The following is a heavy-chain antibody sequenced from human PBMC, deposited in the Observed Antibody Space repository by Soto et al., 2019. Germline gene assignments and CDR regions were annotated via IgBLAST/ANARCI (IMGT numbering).Heavy chain of an antibody. CDR1: GGTISSWY. CDR3: AIRYGSAIDY. CDR2: IYYSGST. V-gene: IGHV4-59*08. Sequence: QVQLQESGPGLVKPSETLSLTCTVSGGTISSWYWSWIRQPPGKGLEWIGYIYYSGSTNCNPSLKSRVTISVDTSKNQFSLKLSSVTAEDTAVYYCAIRYGSAIDYWGQGTLVTVSS. J-gene: IGHJ4*02. D-gene: IGHD1-26*01.